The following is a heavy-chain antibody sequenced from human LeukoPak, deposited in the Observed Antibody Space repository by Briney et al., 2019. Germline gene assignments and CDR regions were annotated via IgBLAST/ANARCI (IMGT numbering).Heavy chain of an antibody. J-gene: IGHJ4*02. D-gene: IGHD3-22*01. Sequence: GGSLRLSCAASGFTFSSYGVHWVRQAPGKGLEWVAFIRYDGSNKYYADSVKGRFTISRDNSKNTLYLQMNSLRAEDTAVYYCANGEVYYYDSSGYYSGNYWGQGTLVTVSS. V-gene: IGHV3-30*02. CDR2: IRYDGSNK. CDR3: ANGEVYYYDSSGYYSGNY. CDR1: GFTFSSYG.